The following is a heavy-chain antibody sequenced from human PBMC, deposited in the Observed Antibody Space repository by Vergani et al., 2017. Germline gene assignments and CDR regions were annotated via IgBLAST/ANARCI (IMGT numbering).Heavy chain of an antibody. J-gene: IGHJ6*03. V-gene: IGHV3-7*01. CDR1: GFTFSSYW. CDR3: ARDYRKTAMVTGYYYMDV. Sequence: EVQLVESGGGLVQPGRSLRLSCAASGFTFSSYWMSWVRQAPGKGLEWVANIKQDGSEKYYVDSVKGRFTISRDNAKNSLYLQMNSLRAEDTAVYYCARDYRKTAMVTGYYYMDVWGKGTTVTVSS. D-gene: IGHD5-18*01. CDR2: IKQDGSEK.